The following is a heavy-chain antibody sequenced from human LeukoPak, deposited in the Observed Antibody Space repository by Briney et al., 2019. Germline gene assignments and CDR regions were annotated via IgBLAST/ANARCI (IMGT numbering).Heavy chain of an antibody. D-gene: IGHD6-13*01. CDR3: ARGGDSSWYDWFDP. CDR1: GGSISSYY. Sequence: SETLSLTCAVSGGSISSYYWSWIRQPPGKGLEWIGDIYYSGSTNYNPSLKSRVTISVDTSKNQFSLKLSSVTAADTAVYYCARGGDSSWYDWFDPWGQGTLVTVSS. J-gene: IGHJ5*02. V-gene: IGHV4-59*08. CDR2: IYYSGST.